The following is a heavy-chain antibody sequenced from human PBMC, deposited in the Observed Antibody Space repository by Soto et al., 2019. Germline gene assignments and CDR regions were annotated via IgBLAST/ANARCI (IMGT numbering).Heavy chain of an antibody. CDR3: AKALSIEATADY. J-gene: IGHJ4*02. V-gene: IGHV3-30*18. D-gene: IGHD5-12*01. CDR2: ISYDGSNK. CDR1: GFTFSSYG. Sequence: QVQLVESGGGVVQPGRSLRLSCAASGFTFSSYGMHWVRQAPGKGLEWVAVISYDGSNKYYADSVKGRFTISRDNSKNTLYLQTYSLRAEDTAVYYCAKALSIEATADYWGQGTLVTVSS.